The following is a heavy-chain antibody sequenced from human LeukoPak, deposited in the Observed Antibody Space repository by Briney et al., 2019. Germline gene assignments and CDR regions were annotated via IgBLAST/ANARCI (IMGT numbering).Heavy chain of an antibody. D-gene: IGHD3-22*01. Sequence: PGGSLRLSCAASGFTFSSYSVNWVRQAPGKGLEWVSSISSSSSYIYYADSVKGRFTISRDNAKNSLYLQMNSLRAEDTAVYYCARARDYYDSSGYYFWAFDIWGQGTMVTVSS. CDR1: GFTFSSYS. V-gene: IGHV3-21*01. CDR2: ISSSSSYI. J-gene: IGHJ3*02. CDR3: ARARDYYDSSGYYFWAFDI.